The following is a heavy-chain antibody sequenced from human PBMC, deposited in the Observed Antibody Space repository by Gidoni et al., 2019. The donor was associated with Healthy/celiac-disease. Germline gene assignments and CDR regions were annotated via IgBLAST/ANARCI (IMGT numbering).Heavy chain of an antibody. CDR2: IYPGDSDN. CDR3: ATHGDHLFLDY. CDR1: VYSFTIYW. Sequence: DVQLVQSGAEVQKPGESLKIYCKGSVYSFTIYWLGWLRQRPGKGLEWMGLIYPGDSDNRYSQCVQGKVTIAANKAISTAYLQWSRLKASDTAMYYCATHGDHLFLDYWGQGTLVTVSS. V-gene: IGHV5-51*01. J-gene: IGHJ4*02. D-gene: IGHD4-17*01.